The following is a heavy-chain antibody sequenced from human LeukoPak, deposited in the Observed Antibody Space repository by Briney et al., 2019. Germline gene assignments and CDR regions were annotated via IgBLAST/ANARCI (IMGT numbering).Heavy chain of an antibody. J-gene: IGHJ4*02. CDR2: IYYSGST. V-gene: IGHV4-39*01. Sequence: SETLSLTCTVSGGSISSSSYYWGWIRQPPGKGLEWIGSIYYSGSTYYNPSLKSRVTISVDTSKNQFSLKLSSVTAADTAVHYCARHMVSGWYVPSGYWGQGTLVTVSS. CDR1: GGSISSSSYY. CDR3: ARHMVSGWYVPSGY. D-gene: IGHD6-19*01.